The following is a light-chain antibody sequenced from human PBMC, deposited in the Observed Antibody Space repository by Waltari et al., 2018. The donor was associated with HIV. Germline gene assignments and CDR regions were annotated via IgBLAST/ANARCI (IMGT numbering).Light chain of an antibody. CDR1: SSDIGDYNH. Sequence: QSALTQPPSVSGSLGQSVTISCTGTSSDIGDYNHVSWYQQSPGTAPKPIIYEVTHRPSGVPVRFSGSKSGNTASLTISGLQADDEADYYCSSYTTSSTWVFGGGTKLTVL. J-gene: IGLJ3*02. V-gene: IGLV2-18*02. CDR3: SSYTTSSTWV. CDR2: EVT.